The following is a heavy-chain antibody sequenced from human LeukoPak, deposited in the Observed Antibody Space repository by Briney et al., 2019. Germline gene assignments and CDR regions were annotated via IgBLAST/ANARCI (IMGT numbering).Heavy chain of an antibody. CDR2: ISGGGGTT. CDR1: GFTFSNYA. D-gene: IGHD6-13*01. Sequence: SGGSLRPSCAASGFTFSNYAMTWVRQAPGKGRECVSEISGGGGTTYFADSVKGRFTISRDNSKNRMYLQMNSLRAEDTAVYYCAKELGYSSSWYFDYWGQGTLVTVSS. J-gene: IGHJ4*02. V-gene: IGHV3-23*01. CDR3: AKELGYSSSWYFDY.